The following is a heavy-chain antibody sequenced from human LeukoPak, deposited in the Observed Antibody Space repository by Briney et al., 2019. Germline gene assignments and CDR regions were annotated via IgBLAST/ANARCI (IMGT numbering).Heavy chain of an antibody. CDR2: IYYSGST. CDR1: GGSISSSSYY. V-gene: IGHV4-39*07. J-gene: IGHJ4*02. Sequence: PSETLSLTCTVSGGSISSSSYYWGWIRQPPGKGLEWIGSIYYSGSTYYNPSLKSRVTISLDTSKNQFSLKLSSVTAADTAVYHCARMACSGGSCYPDYWGQGTLVTVSS. CDR3: ARMACSGGSCYPDY. D-gene: IGHD2-15*01.